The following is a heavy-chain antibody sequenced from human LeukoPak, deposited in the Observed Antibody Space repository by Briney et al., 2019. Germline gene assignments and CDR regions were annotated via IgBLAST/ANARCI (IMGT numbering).Heavy chain of an antibody. V-gene: IGHV3-30*18. CDR3: AKVLQDRSESYSPFDY. CDR1: GFTFSSYG. CDR2: ISYDGSNK. J-gene: IGHJ4*02. D-gene: IGHD3-10*01. Sequence: GRSLRLSCAASGFTFSSYGMHWVRQAPGKGLEWVAVISYDGSNKYYADSVKGRFTISRDNSKNMLYLQMNSLRAEDTAVYYCAKVLQDRSESYSPFDYWGQGTLVTVSS.